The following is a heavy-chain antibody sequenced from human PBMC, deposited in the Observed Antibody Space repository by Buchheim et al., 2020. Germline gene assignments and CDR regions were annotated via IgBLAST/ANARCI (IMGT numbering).Heavy chain of an antibody. CDR3: ARDPEGSCSGGICYSISFDP. CDR2: IYYSGST. D-gene: IGHD2-15*01. J-gene: IGHJ5*02. Sequence: QLQLQESGPGLVKPSGTLSLTCTVSGGSVTSSSYYWGWIRQPPEKGLEWIGTIYYSGSTYYNPSLKSRVTISKDASKKQFSLELSSVTAADTAVYYCARDPEGSCSGGICYSISFDPWGQGTL. V-gene: IGHV4-39*07. CDR1: GGSVTSSSYY.